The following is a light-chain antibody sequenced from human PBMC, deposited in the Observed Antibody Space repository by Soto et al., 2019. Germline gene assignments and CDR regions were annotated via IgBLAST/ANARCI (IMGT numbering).Light chain of an antibody. CDR2: LNSDGSH. Sequence: QSVLTQSPSASASLGVSVKLTCTLSSGHSSNAIAWHQQQPEKGPRYLMKLNSDGSHSKGDGIPDRFSGSSSGAERYLTISSLQSEDEADYYCQTWGTGTVVFGGGTQLTVL. CDR1: SGHSSNA. V-gene: IGLV4-69*01. CDR3: QTWGTGTVV. J-gene: IGLJ2*01.